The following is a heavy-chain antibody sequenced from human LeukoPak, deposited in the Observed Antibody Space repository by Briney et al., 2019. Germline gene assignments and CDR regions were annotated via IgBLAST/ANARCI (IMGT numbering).Heavy chain of an antibody. J-gene: IGHJ6*02. CDR3: ARDRSSSSFGYYYGMDV. CDR1: GGSIRSSYYY. D-gene: IGHD6-6*01. CDR2: IHYSGST. Sequence: PSETLSLTCTVSGGSIRSSYYYWSWIRQPPGKGLEWIGYIHYSGSTYYNPSLKSRVTISVDTSKNQFSLKLSSVTAADTAVYYCARDRSSSSFGYYYGMDVWGQGTTVTVSS. V-gene: IGHV4-30-4*01.